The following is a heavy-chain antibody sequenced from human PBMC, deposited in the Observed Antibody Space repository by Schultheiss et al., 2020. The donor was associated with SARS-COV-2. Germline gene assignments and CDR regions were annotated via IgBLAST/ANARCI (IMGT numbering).Heavy chain of an antibody. D-gene: IGHD6-13*01. CDR1: GGSFSGYY. J-gene: IGHJ6*02. Sequence: TLSLTCAVYGGSFSGYYWSWIRQPAGKGLEWIGRIYTSGSTNYNPSLKSRVTISVDTSKNQFSLKLSSVTAADTAVYYCARAVAAADYEEYYYYGMDVWGQGTTVTVSS. CDR3: ARAVAAADYEEYYYYGMDV. V-gene: IGHV4-59*10. CDR2: IYTSGST.